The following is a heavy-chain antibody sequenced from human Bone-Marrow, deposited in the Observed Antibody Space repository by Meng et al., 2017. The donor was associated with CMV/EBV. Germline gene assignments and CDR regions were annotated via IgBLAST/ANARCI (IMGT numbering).Heavy chain of an antibody. Sequence: GESLKISCAASGFTFSGSYMSWIRQAPGKGLEWIAYTDFSGDVKYHADSVRGRFTISRDNAKKSLYLEMNSLRAEDTAVYYCARRLYGSGTLDYWGQGTLVTVSS. J-gene: IGHJ4*02. V-gene: IGHV3-11*01. D-gene: IGHD3-10*01. CDR2: TDFSGDVK. CDR1: GFTFSGSY. CDR3: ARRLYGSGTLDY.